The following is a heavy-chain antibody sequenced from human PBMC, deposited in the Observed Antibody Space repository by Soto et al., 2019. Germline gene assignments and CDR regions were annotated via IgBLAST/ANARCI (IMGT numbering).Heavy chain of an antibody. V-gene: IGHV6-1*01. CDR1: GDRVSSNSAA. J-gene: IGHJ4*02. CDR2: TYYRSKWYN. D-gene: IGHD5-12*01. CDR3: ARMGGPERGYSGYDY. Sequence: SQTLSLPCAISGDRVSSNSAAWNWIRQSPSRGLEWLGRTYYRSKWYNDYAVSVKSRITINPDTSKNQFSLQMNSVTPEDTAVYYCARMGGPERGYSGYDYWGQGTLVTVSS.